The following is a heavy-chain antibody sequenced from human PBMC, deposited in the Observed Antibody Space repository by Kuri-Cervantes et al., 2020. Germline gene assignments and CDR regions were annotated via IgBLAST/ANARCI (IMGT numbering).Heavy chain of an antibody. CDR2: IWYDGSNK. CDR3: ARGRQWLIDY. D-gene: IGHD6-19*01. J-gene: IGHJ4*02. CDR1: GFTFSSYP. V-gene: IGHV3-33*08. Sequence: GGSLRLSCLTSGFTFSSYPMHWVRQAPGKGLEWVAVIWYDGSNKYYADSVKGRFTISRDNSKNTLYLQMNSLRAEDTAVYYCARGRQWLIDYWGQGTLVTVSS.